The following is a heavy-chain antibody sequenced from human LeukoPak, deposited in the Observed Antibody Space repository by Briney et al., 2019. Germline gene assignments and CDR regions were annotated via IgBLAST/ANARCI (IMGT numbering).Heavy chain of an antibody. Sequence: ASVKVSCKASGYTFTGYYMHWVRQAPGQGLEWMGWINPNSGGTNYAQKFQGRVTMTRDTSISTAYMELSGLRSDDTAVYYCARDQITIFGVVIARFDYWGQGTLVTVSS. J-gene: IGHJ4*02. D-gene: IGHD3-3*01. V-gene: IGHV1-2*02. CDR3: ARDQITIFGVVIARFDY. CDR1: GYTFTGYY. CDR2: INPNSGGT.